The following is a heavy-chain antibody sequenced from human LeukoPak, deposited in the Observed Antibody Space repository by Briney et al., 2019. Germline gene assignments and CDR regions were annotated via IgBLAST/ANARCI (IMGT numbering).Heavy chain of an antibody. V-gene: IGHV3-7*01. CDR3: ARDATYCTNGVCYTRFDY. CDR1: GFTFTSHW. D-gene: IGHD2-8*01. Sequence: GGSLRLSCAASGFTFTSHWLSWARQAPGKGLEWVARMNLDGSEKYYVDSVKARFTISRDNAKTSLYLEMNSLRAEDTAVYYCARDATYCTNGVCYTRFDYWGQGTLVTVSS. CDR2: MNLDGSEK. J-gene: IGHJ4*02.